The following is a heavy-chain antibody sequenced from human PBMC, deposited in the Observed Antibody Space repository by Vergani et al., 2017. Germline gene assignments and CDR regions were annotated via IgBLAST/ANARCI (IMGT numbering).Heavy chain of an antibody. V-gene: IGHV3-30*02. CDR2: IRSDGSIK. Sequence: QVQLVESGGGVVQPGGSLRLSCVGSGFNFTNYAMHWVRQAPGKGLDWVAFIRSDGSIKFYGDSVKGRFTISRDNSKSTLYLQMNSLRAEDTAIYYCAKGGWNYWFDSWGQGTLVIVS. CDR3: AKGGWNYWFDS. CDR1: GFNFTNYA. J-gene: IGHJ5*01. D-gene: IGHD1-1*01.